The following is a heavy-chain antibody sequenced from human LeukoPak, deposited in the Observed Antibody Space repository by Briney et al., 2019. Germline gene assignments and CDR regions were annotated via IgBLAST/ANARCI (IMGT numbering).Heavy chain of an antibody. Sequence: GGSLRLSCAAFGFTFSSYAMTWVRQAPGKGLEWVSAISGSGGSTYYVDSVKGRFTISRDNSKNTLYLQMNGLRAEDTAVYYCAKGPYSGSYFGRDYWGQGTLVTVSS. J-gene: IGHJ4*02. D-gene: IGHD1-26*01. CDR3: AKGPYSGSYFGRDY. CDR1: GFTFSSYA. V-gene: IGHV3-23*01. CDR2: ISGSGGST.